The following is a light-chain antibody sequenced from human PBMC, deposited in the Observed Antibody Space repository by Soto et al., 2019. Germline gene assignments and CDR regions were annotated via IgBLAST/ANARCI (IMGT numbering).Light chain of an antibody. CDR2: LGS. V-gene: IGKV2-28*01. J-gene: IGKJ2*03. Sequence: EMVMTQSPLSLSVTPGEPASISCRSSQSLLHSNGYSYLDWYLQKPGQSPQLLIYLGSNRASGVHDRFSGSGSGTDFTLRISRVEAEDVGVYYCMQVLQSLYSFGQGTKLEIK. CDR3: MQVLQSLYS. CDR1: QSLLHSNGYSY.